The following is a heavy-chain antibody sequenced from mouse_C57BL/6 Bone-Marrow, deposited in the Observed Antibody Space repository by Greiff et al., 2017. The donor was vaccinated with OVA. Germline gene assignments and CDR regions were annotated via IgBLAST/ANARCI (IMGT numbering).Heavy chain of an antibody. Sequence: VQLQQPGAELVMPGASVKLSCKASGYTFTSYWMHWVKPRPGQGLEWIGELDPSDSYTNYNQKFKGKSTLTVDKSSSTAYMQLSSLTSEDSAVYYCARYYYGSSHWYFDVWGTGTTVTVSS. J-gene: IGHJ1*03. CDR1: GYTFTSYW. V-gene: IGHV1-69*01. CDR3: ARYYYGSSHWYFDV. D-gene: IGHD1-1*01. CDR2: LDPSDSYT.